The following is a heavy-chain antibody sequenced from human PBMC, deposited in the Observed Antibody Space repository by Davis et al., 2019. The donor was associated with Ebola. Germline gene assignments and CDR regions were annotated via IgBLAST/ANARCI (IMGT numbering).Heavy chain of an antibody. J-gene: IGHJ6*02. V-gene: IGHV3-9*01. D-gene: IGHD2-2*01. Sequence: GGSLRLSCAASGFTFSNYWIHWVRLAPGKGLEWVSGISWNSGSIGYADSVKGRFTISRDNAKNSLYLQMNSLRAEDTALYYCAKGRYQLLLSPGMDVWGQGTTVTVSS. CDR3: AKGRYQLLLSPGMDV. CDR1: GFTFSNYW. CDR2: ISWNSGSI.